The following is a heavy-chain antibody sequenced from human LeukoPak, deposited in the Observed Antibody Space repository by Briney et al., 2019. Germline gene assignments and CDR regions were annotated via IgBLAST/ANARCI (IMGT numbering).Heavy chain of an antibody. D-gene: IGHD1-14*01. CDR1: GCTFRSYS. J-gene: IGHJ4*02. CDR2: ISSSSSYK. V-gene: IGHV3-21*01. Sequence: GGSLRLSCAASGCTFRSYSMNWVREAPGKGLERGSSISSSSSYKYYADSVKGRFTISRDNAKNSLYLQMNSLRAEDTAVYYCATPGRNIFDYWGQGTLVTVSS. CDR3: ATPGRNIFDY.